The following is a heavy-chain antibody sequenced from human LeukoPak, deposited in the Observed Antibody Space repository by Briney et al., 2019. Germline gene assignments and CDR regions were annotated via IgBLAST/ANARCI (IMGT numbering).Heavy chain of an antibody. CDR3: ARDYKYAFDN. V-gene: IGHV3-9*01. D-gene: IGHD5-24*01. CDR1: GFTFDDYA. CDR2: ISWKSDSI. J-gene: IGHJ4*02. Sequence: GGSLRLSCAASGFTFDDYAMHWVRQAPGKGLEWVSGISWKSDSIGYADSVKGRFTISRDNAKNSLYLQMNSLRVEDTAVYYCARDYKYAFDNWGQGTLVTVSS.